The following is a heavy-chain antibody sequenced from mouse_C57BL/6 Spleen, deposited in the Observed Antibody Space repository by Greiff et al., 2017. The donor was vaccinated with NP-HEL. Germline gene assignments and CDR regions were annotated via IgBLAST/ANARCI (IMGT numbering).Heavy chain of an antibody. V-gene: IGHV1-42*01. CDR2: INPSTGGT. Sequence: EVQGVESGPELVKPGASVKISCKASGYSFTGYYMNWVKQSPEKSLEWIGEINPSTGGTTYNQKFKAKATLTVDKSSSTAYMQLKSLTSEDSAVYYCAREDGYFPFAYWGQGTLVTVSA. J-gene: IGHJ3*01. D-gene: IGHD2-3*01. CDR3: AREDGYFPFAY. CDR1: GYSFTGYY.